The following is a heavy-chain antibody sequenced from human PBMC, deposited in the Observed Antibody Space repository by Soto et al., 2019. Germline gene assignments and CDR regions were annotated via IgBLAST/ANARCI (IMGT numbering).Heavy chain of an antibody. CDR2: ISSSSSYI. CDR1: GFTFSSYS. Sequence: GGSLRLSCTASGFTFSSYSMNWVRQAPGKGLEWVSSISSSSSYIYYADSVKGRFTISRDNAKNSLYLQMNSLRAEDMAVYYCARDGEQLVRNYYYYYGMDVWGQGTTVTVSS. J-gene: IGHJ6*02. D-gene: IGHD6-6*01. V-gene: IGHV3-21*01. CDR3: ARDGEQLVRNYYYYYGMDV.